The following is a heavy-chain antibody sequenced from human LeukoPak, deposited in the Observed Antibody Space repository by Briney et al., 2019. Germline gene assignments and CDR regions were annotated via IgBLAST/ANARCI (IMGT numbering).Heavy chain of an antibody. CDR2: ISWNSGSI. Sequence: GGSLRLSCAASGFTFDDYAMHWVRQAPGKGLEWVSGISWNSGSIGYADSVKGRFTISRDSAKNSLYLQMNSLRAEDTALYYCAKDIYGGSFDYWGQGTLVTVSS. CDR1: GFTFDDYA. D-gene: IGHD4-23*01. CDR3: AKDIYGGSFDY. V-gene: IGHV3-9*01. J-gene: IGHJ4*02.